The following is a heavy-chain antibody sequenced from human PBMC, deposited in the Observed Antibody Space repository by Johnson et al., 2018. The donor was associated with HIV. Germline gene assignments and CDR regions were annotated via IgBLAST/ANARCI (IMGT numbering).Heavy chain of an antibody. CDR2: ISYDGSNK. CDR1: GFTFSNYA. Sequence: QVQLVESGGGVVQPGGSLRLSCAASGFTFSNYAMYWVSQAPGKGLEWVAAISYDGSNKYYADSVKDRFTISRDNSKNTLCLQMNSLRVEDTAVYYCARGGGVVGNAFDIWGQGTMVTVSA. V-gene: IGHV3-30-3*01. J-gene: IGHJ3*02. D-gene: IGHD1-26*01. CDR3: ARGGGVVGNAFDI.